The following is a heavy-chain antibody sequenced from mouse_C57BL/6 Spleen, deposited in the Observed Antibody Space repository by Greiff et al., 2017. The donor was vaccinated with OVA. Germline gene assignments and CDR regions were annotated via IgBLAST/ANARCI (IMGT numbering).Heavy chain of an antibody. CDR3: ARSGSSGRDYFDY. D-gene: IGHD3-2*02. CDR2: IYPGDGAT. V-gene: IGHV1-80*01. Sequence: QVQLKESGAELVKPGASVKISCKASGYAFSSYWMNWVKQRPGKGLEWIGQIYPGDGATNYNGKFKGKATLTADKSSSTAYMQLSSLTSEDSAVYCCARSGSSGRDYFDYWGQGTTLTVSS. CDR1: GYAFSSYW. J-gene: IGHJ2*01.